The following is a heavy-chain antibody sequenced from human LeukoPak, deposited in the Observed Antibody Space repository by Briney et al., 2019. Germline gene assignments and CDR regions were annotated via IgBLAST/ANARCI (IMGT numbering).Heavy chain of an antibody. D-gene: IGHD6-13*01. CDR3: ARFALSSSLDH. Sequence: GESLKISCKISGYRLTNNWIGWVRQVPGKSLEWMGLIYPGYSDAKYSPSFQGQVTLSVDTSISTAYLQLGGLRASDTAIYYCARFALSSSLDHWGQGTLVTVSS. J-gene: IGHJ5*02. CDR1: GYRLTNNW. CDR2: IYPGYSDA. V-gene: IGHV5-51*01.